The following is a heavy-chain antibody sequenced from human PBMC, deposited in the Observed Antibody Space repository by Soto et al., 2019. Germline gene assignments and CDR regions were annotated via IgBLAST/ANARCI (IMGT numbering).Heavy chain of an antibody. D-gene: IGHD3-9*01. CDR3: ARDHYVYDILTGYGYYYGMDV. CDR1: GGSISSGDYY. V-gene: IGHV4-30-4*01. J-gene: IGHJ6*02. CDR2: IYYSGST. Sequence: QVQLQESGPGLVKPSQTLSLTCTVSGGSISSGDYYWSWIRQPPGKGLEWIGYIYYSGSTYYNPYLKSRVTISVDTSKNQFSLKLSSVTAADTAVYYCARDHYVYDILTGYGYYYGMDVWGQGTTVTVSS.